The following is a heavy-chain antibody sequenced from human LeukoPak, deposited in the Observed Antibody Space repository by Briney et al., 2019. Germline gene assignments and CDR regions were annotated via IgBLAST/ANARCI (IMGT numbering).Heavy chain of an antibody. V-gene: IGHV1-2*02. CDR1: GYTFTGYY. J-gene: IGHJ3*02. CDR2: INPNSGGT. CDR3: ARDFGDYGDYARSNDAFDI. Sequence: ASVKVSCKASGYTFTGYYMHWVRQAPGQGLEWMGWINPNSGGTNYAQKFQGRVTMTRDTSTSTAYLELRSLRSDDTAVYYCARDFGDYGDYARSNDAFDIWGQGTMVTVSS. D-gene: IGHD4-17*01.